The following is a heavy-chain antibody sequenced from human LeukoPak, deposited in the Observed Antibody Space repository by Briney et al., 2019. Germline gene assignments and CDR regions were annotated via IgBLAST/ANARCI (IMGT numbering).Heavy chain of an antibody. V-gene: IGHV1-2*02. CDR2: INPNSGGT. Sequence: ASVKVSCKASGYTFTGYYMHWVRQAPGQGLEWMGWINPNSGGTNYAQKFQGRVTMTRDTSISTAYMELSRLRSDDTAVYYCARDLSGVAGRRYFDYWGQGTLVTVSS. D-gene: IGHD6-19*01. J-gene: IGHJ4*02. CDR1: GYTFTGYY. CDR3: ARDLSGVAGRRYFDY.